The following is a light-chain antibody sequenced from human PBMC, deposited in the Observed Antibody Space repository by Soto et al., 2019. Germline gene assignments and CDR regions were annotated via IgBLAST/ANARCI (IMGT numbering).Light chain of an antibody. V-gene: IGKV3-15*01. J-gene: IGKJ1*01. Sequence: EVVMTQSPTTLSVSPGERATLSCRASQSVSSNLAWYQQKPGQAPRLLIYGASTRATGIPARFSGSGSGTELTLTISSLQSEDFALYYCQQYNNLPPWTFGQGTKVQIK. CDR3: QQYNNLPPWT. CDR1: QSVSSN. CDR2: GAS.